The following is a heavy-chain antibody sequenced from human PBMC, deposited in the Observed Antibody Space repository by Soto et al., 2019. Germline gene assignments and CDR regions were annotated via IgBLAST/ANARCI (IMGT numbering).Heavy chain of an antibody. J-gene: IGHJ4*02. V-gene: IGHV1-69*13. CDR3: ARGYYDSSGQYYFDY. CDR2: VIPIFGTA. CDR1: GGTFSSYA. D-gene: IGHD3-22*01. Sequence: ASVKVSCKASGGTFSSYAISWVRQAPGQGLEWMGGVIPIFGTANYAQKFQGRVTITADESTSTAYMELSSLRSEDTAVYYCARGYYDSSGQYYFDYWGQGTLVTVSS.